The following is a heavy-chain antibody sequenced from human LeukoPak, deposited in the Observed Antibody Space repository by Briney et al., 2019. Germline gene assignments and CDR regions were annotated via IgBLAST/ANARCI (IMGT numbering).Heavy chain of an antibody. CDR3: ARGSSADAFDI. V-gene: IGHV4-34*01. Sequence: SETLSLTCAVYGGSFSGYYWSWLRQPPGKGLEWIGEINHSGSTNYNPSLKSRVTISVDTSKNQFSLKLSSVTAADTAVYYCARGSSADAFDIWGQGTMATVSS. CDR1: GGSFSGYY. CDR2: INHSGST. J-gene: IGHJ3*02.